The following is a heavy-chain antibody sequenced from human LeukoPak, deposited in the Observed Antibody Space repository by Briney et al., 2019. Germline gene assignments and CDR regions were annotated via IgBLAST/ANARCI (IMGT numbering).Heavy chain of an antibody. CDR3: ARDRRGYYFDY. Sequence: PSETLSLTCTVSGGSISSYYWSWIRQPPGKGLEWIGYIYYSGSTNYNPYLKSRVTISVATSKNQFSLKLSSVTAADTAVYYCARDRRGYYFDYWGQGTLVTVSS. CDR1: GGSISSYY. V-gene: IGHV4-59*01. J-gene: IGHJ4*02. D-gene: IGHD3-10*01. CDR2: IYYSGST.